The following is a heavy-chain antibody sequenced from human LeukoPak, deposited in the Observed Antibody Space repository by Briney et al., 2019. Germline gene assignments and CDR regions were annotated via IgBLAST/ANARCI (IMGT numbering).Heavy chain of an antibody. J-gene: IGHJ4*02. Sequence: GGSLRLSCAASGFTFSTYSMNWVRQAPGKGLEWISYISSSSRTMYYADSVKGRFTISRDNAKKPLYLQMNSLRAEDTAVYYCARDLGLYDYGGNIDYWGQGTLVTVSS. CDR1: GFTFSTYS. CDR3: ARDLGLYDYGGNIDY. D-gene: IGHD4-23*01. CDR2: ISSSSRTM. V-gene: IGHV3-48*04.